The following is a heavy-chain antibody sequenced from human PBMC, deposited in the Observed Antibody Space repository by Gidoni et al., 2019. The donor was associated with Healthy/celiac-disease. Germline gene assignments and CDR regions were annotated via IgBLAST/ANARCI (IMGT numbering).Heavy chain of an antibody. CDR2: IIPIFGTA. CDR1: GGTFSSHA. Sequence: QVQLVQSGAEVKKPGSSVKVSCKASGGTFSSHAISWVRQAPGQGLEWMGGIIPIFGTANYAQKFQGRVTITADESTSTAYMELSSLRSEDTAVYYCARGRGYSRKTALYYFDYWGQGTLVTVSS. J-gene: IGHJ4*02. CDR3: ARGRGYSRKTALYYFDY. D-gene: IGHD5-18*01. V-gene: IGHV1-69*01.